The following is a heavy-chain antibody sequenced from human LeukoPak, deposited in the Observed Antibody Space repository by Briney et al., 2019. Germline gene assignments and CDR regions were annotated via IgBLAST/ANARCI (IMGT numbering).Heavy chain of an antibody. J-gene: IGHJ5*02. Sequence: GGSLRLSCAASGFXFSSYSINWVRQAPGKGLEWVSSISSRSGDIYYADSVKGRFTISRDNSKNTLYPQMNSLRAEDTAVYYCARDREVGISENWFDPWGQGTLVTVSS. D-gene: IGHD1-26*01. V-gene: IGHV3-21*04. CDR1: GFXFSSYS. CDR3: ARDREVGISENWFDP. CDR2: ISSRSGDI.